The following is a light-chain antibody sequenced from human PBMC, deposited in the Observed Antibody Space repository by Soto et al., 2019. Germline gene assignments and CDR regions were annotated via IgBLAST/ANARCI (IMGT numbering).Light chain of an antibody. CDR2: AAS. CDR3: QQYYSLPYT. CDR1: QGISQD. J-gene: IGKJ2*01. V-gene: IGKV1-33*01. Sequence: DIQMTQSPSSLSAFVGDRVTITCQASQGISQDLNWYQQRPGEAPKLLIYAASILETGIPSRFSGSGSQTYFTFTISNLQPEDVAIYYCQQYYSLPYTFGQGTKVEI.